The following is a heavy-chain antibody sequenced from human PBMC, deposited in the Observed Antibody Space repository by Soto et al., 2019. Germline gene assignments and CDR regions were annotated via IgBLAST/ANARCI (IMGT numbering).Heavy chain of an antibody. CDR3: ARVFYYYDSSGYSVGYDAFDI. Sequence: PSETLSLTCTVSGGSISSSSYYWGWIRQPPGKGLEWIGSIYYSGSTYYNPSLKSRVTISVDTSKNQFSLKLSSVTAADTAVYYCARVFYYYDSSGYSVGYDAFDIRGQGTMVTASS. D-gene: IGHD3-22*01. V-gene: IGHV4-39*01. J-gene: IGHJ3*02. CDR1: GGSISSSSYY. CDR2: IYYSGST.